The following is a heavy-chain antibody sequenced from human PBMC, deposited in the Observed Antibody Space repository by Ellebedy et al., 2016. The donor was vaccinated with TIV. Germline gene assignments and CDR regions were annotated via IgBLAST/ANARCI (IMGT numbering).Heavy chain of an antibody. CDR1: GGFISSYY. V-gene: IGHV4-59*13. CDR2: IYYSGST. Sequence: GSLRLXXTVSGGFISSYYWSWIRQPPGKGLEWIGYIYYSGSTNYNPSLKSRVTISVDTSKNQFSLKLSSVTAADTAVYYCASSRYFDWLLNGREYYGMDVWGQGTTVTVSS. CDR3: ASSRYFDWLLNGREYYGMDV. D-gene: IGHD3-9*01. J-gene: IGHJ6*02.